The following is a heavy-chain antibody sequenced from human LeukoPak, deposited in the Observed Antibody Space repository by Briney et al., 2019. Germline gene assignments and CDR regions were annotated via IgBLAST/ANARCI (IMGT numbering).Heavy chain of an antibody. CDR1: GGSLSSYY. Sequence: SETLSLTCTVSGGSLSSYYWSWIRQPPGKGLEWIGYIYYSGSTNYNPSLKSRVTISVDTSKNQFSLKLSSVTAADTAVYYCARSYYDYVWGSYRNPNYFDYWGQGTLVTVSS. J-gene: IGHJ4*02. V-gene: IGHV4-59*01. D-gene: IGHD3-16*02. CDR2: IYYSGST. CDR3: ARSYYDYVWGSYRNPNYFDY.